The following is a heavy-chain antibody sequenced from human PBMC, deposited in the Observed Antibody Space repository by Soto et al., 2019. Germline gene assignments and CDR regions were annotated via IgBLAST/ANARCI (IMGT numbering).Heavy chain of an antibody. Sequence: QVQLLQSGAEVKKPGASVRVSCRASGYTFKNYDINWVRRAPGQGLEGMGWMNPNSGNTGSAQKFQDRGTMTSETSTRTAYMELSRLTAEDTALYYCARRMPWSLCCFDLWGSGTHVTVSS. CDR1: GYTFKNYD. V-gene: IGHV1-8*01. CDR3: ARRMPWSLCCFDL. D-gene: IGHD3-10*01. J-gene: IGHJ2*01. CDR2: MNPNSGNT.